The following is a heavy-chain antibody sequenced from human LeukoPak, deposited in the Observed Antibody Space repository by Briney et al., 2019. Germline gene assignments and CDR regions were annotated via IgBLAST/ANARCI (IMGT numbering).Heavy chain of an antibody. CDR1: GGTFSSYA. V-gene: IGHV1-69*06. D-gene: IGHD2-2*01. Sequence: SVKVSCKASGGTFSSYAISWVRQAPGQGLEWMGGIIPIFGTANYARKFQVRVTITADKSTSTAYMELSSLRSEDTAVYYCARDLGYQLLWDDWFDPWGQGTLVTVSS. CDR2: IIPIFGTA. J-gene: IGHJ5*02. CDR3: ARDLGYQLLWDDWFDP.